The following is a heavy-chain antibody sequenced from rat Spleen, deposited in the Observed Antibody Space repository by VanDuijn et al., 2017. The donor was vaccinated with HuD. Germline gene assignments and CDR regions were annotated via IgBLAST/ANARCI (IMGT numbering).Heavy chain of an antibody. CDR1: VYSITSSY. D-gene: IGHD1-12*01. CDR2: IGYSGST. J-gene: IGHJ2*01. Sequence: EMQLQESGPGLVKPSQSLSLTCSVTVYSITSSYRWNWIRKFPENKMEWMGYIGYSGSTGYNPSLKTRISITRETSKNQFFLQLNSVTTEDTATYYCARYRDSYGHVGIFDYWGQGVMVTVSS. CDR3: ARYRDSYGHVGIFDY. V-gene: IGHV3-1*01.